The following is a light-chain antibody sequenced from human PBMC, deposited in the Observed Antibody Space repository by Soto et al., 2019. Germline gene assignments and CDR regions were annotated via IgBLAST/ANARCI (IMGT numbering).Light chain of an antibody. J-gene: IGLJ1*01. CDR3: SSYTTSSTQV. Sequence: ALTQPASVSGSPGQSITISCTGTSTDVGGYNYVSWYQQHPGKAPKLMIYEVSNRPSGVSNRFSGSKSGNTASLTISGLQAEDEADYYCSSYTTSSTQVFGTGTKVTVL. CDR1: STDVGGYNY. V-gene: IGLV2-14*01. CDR2: EVS.